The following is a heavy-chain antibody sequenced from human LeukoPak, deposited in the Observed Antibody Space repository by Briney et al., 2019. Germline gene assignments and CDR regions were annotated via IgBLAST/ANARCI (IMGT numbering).Heavy chain of an antibody. D-gene: IGHD6-6*01. CDR3: ARHGSSSAYYYYYYMDV. J-gene: IGHJ6*03. CDR2: IYTSGST. CDR1: DGSISSYY. Sequence: SETLSLTCTVSDGSISSYYWSWIRQPPGKGLEWIGYIYTSGSTNYNPSLKSRVTISVDTSKNQFSLKLSSVTAADTAVYYCARHGSSSAYYYYYYMDVWGKGTTVTVSS. V-gene: IGHV4-4*09.